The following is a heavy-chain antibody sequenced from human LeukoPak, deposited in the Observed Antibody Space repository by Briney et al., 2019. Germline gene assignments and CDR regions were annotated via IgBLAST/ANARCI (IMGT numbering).Heavy chain of an antibody. CDR1: GFTLGGYW. Sequence: GGSLRLFCAASGFTLGGYWMSWVRQAPGKGLEWVATLKNDGREKFYVDSVKGRFTISRDNVKNSLSLQMDSLSAEDTAVYYCTTDDSTFWGQGTLVTVSS. V-gene: IGHV3-7*01. CDR2: LKNDGREK. CDR3: TTDDSTF. J-gene: IGHJ4*02. D-gene: IGHD3-22*01.